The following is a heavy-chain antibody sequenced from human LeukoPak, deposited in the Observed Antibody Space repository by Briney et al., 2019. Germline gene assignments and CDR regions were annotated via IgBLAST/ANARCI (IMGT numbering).Heavy chain of an antibody. D-gene: IGHD4-17*01. CDR1: GYSFSVHY. V-gene: IGHV1-2*02. Sequence: ASVKVSCKASGYSFSVHYMHWVRQAPGQGLEWMGWINPNNGGTNYAQKLQGRVTITGNPSINTAYMELSSLRSEDTAVYYCARGRLSTTTVTSFYSYYMDDWGKGTPVTVSS. J-gene: IGHJ6*03. CDR2: INPNNGGT. CDR3: ARGRLSTTTVTSFYSYYMDD.